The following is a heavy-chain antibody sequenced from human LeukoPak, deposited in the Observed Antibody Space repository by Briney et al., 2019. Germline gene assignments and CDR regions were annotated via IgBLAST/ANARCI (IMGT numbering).Heavy chain of an antibody. CDR3: TTRLRNHFDY. J-gene: IGHJ4*02. CDR2: ISDGSRDT. D-gene: IGHD5-12*01. V-gene: IGHV3-23*01. Sequence: GGSLRLSCATSGFTFSSFTMNWVRQAPGKGLEWVPTISDGSRDTHYAGSVKGRFTISRDDSQNIVYLQIDSLRAEDTALYYCTTRLRNHFDYWGQGTQVTVSS. CDR1: GFTFSSFT.